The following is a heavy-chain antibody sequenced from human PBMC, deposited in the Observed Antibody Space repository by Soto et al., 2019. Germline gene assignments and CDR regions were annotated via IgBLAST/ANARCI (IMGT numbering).Heavy chain of an antibody. D-gene: IGHD3-10*01. Sequence: ASVKVSCKASGYPFSNFDVSWVRQAPGQGLEWMGWISSDNVDADPAQNFQGRLTMTIDRSTSTAYMGLKSLRSDDTAVYFCAFGSGNLEFWGQGTQVTVSS. J-gene: IGHJ4*02. CDR2: ISSDNVDA. CDR1: GYPFSNFD. CDR3: AFGSGNLEF. V-gene: IGHV1-18*01.